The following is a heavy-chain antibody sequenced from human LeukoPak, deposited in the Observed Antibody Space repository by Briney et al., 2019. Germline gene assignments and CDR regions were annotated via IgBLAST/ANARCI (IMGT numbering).Heavy chain of an antibody. J-gene: IGHJ5*01. CDR3: VKASSDYYYDS. CDR2: VSSKGDST. Sequence: GGSLRLSCSASGFTFSTYAMHWVRQAPRKGLEYVSAVSSKGDSTFYADSVKDRFTISRDNSKNTLYLQMSSLRTEDTAVYYCVKASSDYYYDSWGQGTLVTVSS. V-gene: IGHV3-64D*06. CDR1: GFTFSTYA. D-gene: IGHD3-22*01.